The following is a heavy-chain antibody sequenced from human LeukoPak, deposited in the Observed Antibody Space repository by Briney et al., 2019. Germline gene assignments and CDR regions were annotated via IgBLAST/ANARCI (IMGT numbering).Heavy chain of an antibody. CDR2: ISWNSGSI. CDR1: GFTFDDYA. D-gene: IGHD1-26*01. J-gene: IGHJ3*02. V-gene: IGHV3-9*01. Sequence: SLRLSCAASGFTFDDYAMHWVRQAPGKGLEWVSGISWNSGSIGYADSVKGRFTISRDNAKNSLYLQMNSLRAEDTALYYCAKALYSGSYWGWDVDAFDIWGQGTMVTVSS. CDR3: AKALYSGSYWGWDVDAFDI.